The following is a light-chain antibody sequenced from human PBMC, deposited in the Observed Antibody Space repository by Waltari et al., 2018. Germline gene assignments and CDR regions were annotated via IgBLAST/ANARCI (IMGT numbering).Light chain of an antibody. CDR1: QSVRSN. CDR2: GAS. CDR3: QQHNNWPPT. Sequence: EILMTQSPATLSVSPGERAALSCRASQSVRSNLAWYQQKPGQPPRLLIFGASTRATGIPARFIGRGSGTEFTLTISSLQSEDFALYYCQQHNNWPPTFGQGTKVEIK. J-gene: IGKJ1*01. V-gene: IGKV3-15*01.